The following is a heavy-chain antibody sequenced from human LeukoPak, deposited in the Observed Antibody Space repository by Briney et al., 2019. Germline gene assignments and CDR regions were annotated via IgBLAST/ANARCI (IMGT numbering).Heavy chain of an antibody. CDR1: GGSISSYY. D-gene: IGHD3-22*01. Sequence: SETLSLTCTVSGGSISSYYWSWIRQPPGKGLEWIGYVYYSGSTDYNPSLKSRVTILVDTSKNQFSLKLSSVTAADTAVYYCARRGYYDSRGYFDYWGQGTLVTVSS. CDR3: ARRGYYDSRGYFDY. CDR2: VYYSGST. J-gene: IGHJ4*02. V-gene: IGHV4-59*12.